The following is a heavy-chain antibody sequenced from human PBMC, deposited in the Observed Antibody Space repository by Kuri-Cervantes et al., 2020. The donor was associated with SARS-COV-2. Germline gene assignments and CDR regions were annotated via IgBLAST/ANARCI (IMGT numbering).Heavy chain of an antibody. V-gene: IGHV1-69*13. J-gene: IGHJ3*02. CDR2: IIPIFGTA. CDR1: GGTFSSYA. CDR3: ARWGYSRGAFDI. Sequence: SVKVSCKASGGTFSSYAISWVRQAPGQGLEWMGGIIPIFGTANYAQKFQGRVTITADESTSTAYMELSSLRSEDTAVYYCARWGYSRGAFDIWGQGKMVTVSS. D-gene: IGHD5-18*01.